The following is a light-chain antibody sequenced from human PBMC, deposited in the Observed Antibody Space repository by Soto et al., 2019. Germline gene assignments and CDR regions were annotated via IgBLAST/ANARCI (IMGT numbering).Light chain of an antibody. V-gene: IGKV3-20*01. Sequence: EIVLTQSPGTLSLSPGERATLSCRASQSVSSRSLAWYQQKPGQAPRLLISDASNRAADIPDRFSGSGSGTDFSFTIRRLEPEDFAIYYCHQYGAPPRTFGQGTKVDIK. CDR1: QSVSSRS. CDR3: HQYGAPPRT. J-gene: IGKJ1*01. CDR2: DAS.